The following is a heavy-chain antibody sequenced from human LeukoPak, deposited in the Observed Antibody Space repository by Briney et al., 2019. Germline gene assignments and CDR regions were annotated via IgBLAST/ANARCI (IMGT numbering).Heavy chain of an antibody. CDR1: GFTFSSYA. CDR3: AREVTIFGVVIDY. V-gene: IGHV3-30-3*01. J-gene: IGHJ4*02. Sequence: GGSLRLSCAASGFTFSSYAMSWVRQAPGKGLEWVAVISYDGSNKYYADSVKGRFTISRDNSKNTLYLQMNSLRAEDTAVYYCAREVTIFGVVIDYWGQGTLVTVSS. CDR2: ISYDGSNK. D-gene: IGHD3-3*01.